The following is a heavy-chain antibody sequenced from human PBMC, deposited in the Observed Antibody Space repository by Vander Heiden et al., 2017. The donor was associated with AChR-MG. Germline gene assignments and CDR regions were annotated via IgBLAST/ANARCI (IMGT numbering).Heavy chain of an antibody. CDR3: TRQTDY. Sequence: ERHLVESGGDLVQPGGSMRVSCTGCGFHFSNFWMDWVTQAPGKGLEWVANIKYEGAGLNYVDSVKGRFTISRDNAKNSMYLQMNSLRAEDTARYYCTRQTDYWGQGTLVTVSS. CDR2: IKYEGAGL. V-gene: IGHV3-7*01. CDR1: GFHFSNFW. J-gene: IGHJ4*02.